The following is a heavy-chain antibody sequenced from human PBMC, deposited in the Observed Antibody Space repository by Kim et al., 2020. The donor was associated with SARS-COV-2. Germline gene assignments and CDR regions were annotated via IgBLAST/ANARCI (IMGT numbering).Heavy chain of an antibody. CDR2: FDPEDGET. J-gene: IGHJ6*02. Sequence: ASVKVSCKVSGYTLTELSMHWVRQAPGKGLEWMGGFDPEDGETIYAQKFQGRVTMTEDTSTDTAYMELSSLRSEDTAVYYCATDLPSSGWRYYYGMYVWGQGTTVTVSS. D-gene: IGHD6-19*01. CDR3: ATDLPSSGWRYYYGMYV. CDR1: GYTLTELS. V-gene: IGHV1-24*01.